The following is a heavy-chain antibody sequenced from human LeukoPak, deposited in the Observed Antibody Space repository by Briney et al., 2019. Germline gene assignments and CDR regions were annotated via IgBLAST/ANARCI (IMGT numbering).Heavy chain of an antibody. J-gene: IGHJ6*03. CDR1: GGSISSGSYY. CDR3: ARQAGSYYYYYYMDV. V-gene: IGHV4-61*09. CDR2: IYTSGST. Sequence: SQTLSLTCTVSGGSISSGSYYWSWIRQPPGKGLEWIGYIYTSGSTNYNPSLKSRVTISVDTSKNQFSLKLSSVTAADTAVYYCARQAGSYYYYYYMDVWGKGTTVTVSS. D-gene: IGHD3-10*01.